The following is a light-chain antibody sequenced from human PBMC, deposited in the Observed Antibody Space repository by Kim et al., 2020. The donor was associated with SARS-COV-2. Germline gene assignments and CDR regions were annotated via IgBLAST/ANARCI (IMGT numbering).Light chain of an antibody. V-gene: IGKV1-9*01. CDR2: AAS. CDR1: QDINSY. J-gene: IGKJ4*01. Sequence: ASVGDRVTITCQASQDINSYLAWYQKKPGKAPKLLIYAASTLQSGVPSRFSGSGSGTDFTLTISSLQPEDIATYYCQQHNSYPLTFGGGTKVDIK. CDR3: QQHNSYPLT.